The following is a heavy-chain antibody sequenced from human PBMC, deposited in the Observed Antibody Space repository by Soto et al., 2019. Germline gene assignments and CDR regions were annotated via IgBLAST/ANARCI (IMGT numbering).Heavy chain of an antibody. J-gene: IGHJ5*02. CDR3: ARESPTVTPYTWFDP. V-gene: IGHV1-69*12. D-gene: IGHD4-17*01. CDR1: GGTFSSNA. Sequence: QVQLVLSGAEVKKPGSSVKVSCKASGGTFSSNAISWVRQAPGQGLEWMGGIIPIFGTTNYAQKFQGRVTITADESTSTAYMELSSLRSEDTAVYYCARESPTVTPYTWFDPWGQGTLVTVSS. CDR2: IIPIFGTT.